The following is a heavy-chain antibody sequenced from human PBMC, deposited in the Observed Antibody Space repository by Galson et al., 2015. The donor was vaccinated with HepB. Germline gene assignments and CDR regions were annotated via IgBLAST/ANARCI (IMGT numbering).Heavy chain of an antibody. CDR2: IIPFYATA. CDR1: GGTFSKHT. Sequence: SVKVYYKAPGGTFSKHTITWVRQAPGQGLEWMGGIIPFYATANHAQKFQDRVIITADESTSTAYMEMSSLRYDDTAVYYCARGSIQLVERNYFDYWGQGTLVTVSS. J-gene: IGHJ4*02. D-gene: IGHD6-6*01. CDR3: ARGSIQLVERNYFDY. V-gene: IGHV1-69*13.